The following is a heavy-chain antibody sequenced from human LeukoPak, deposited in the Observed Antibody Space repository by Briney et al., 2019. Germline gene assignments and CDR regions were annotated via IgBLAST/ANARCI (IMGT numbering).Heavy chain of an antibody. J-gene: IGHJ4*02. D-gene: IGHD3-22*01. V-gene: IGHV4-59*08. Sequence: SETLSLTCTVSGGSISSYYWSWIRQPPGKGLEWIGYIYYSGSTNYNPSLKSRVTISVDTSKNQFSLKLSSVTAADTAVYYCARHSFGFYDSSGYYSSHFDYWGQGTLVTVSS. CDR3: ARHSFGFYDSSGYYSSHFDY. CDR1: GGSISSYY. CDR2: IYYSGST.